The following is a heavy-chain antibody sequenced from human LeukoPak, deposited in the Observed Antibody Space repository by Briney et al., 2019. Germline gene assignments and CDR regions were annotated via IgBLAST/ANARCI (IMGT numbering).Heavy chain of an antibody. CDR3: AHRCYDGGNSGAFDI. CDR1: GFSLSTSGVG. J-gene: IGHJ3*02. CDR2: IYWNDDK. D-gene: IGHD4-23*01. V-gene: IGHV2-5*01. Sequence: SGPTLVKPTQTLTLTCTFSGFSLSTSGVGVGWIRQPPGKALEWLALIYWNDDKRYSPSLKSRLTVTKDTSKNQVVLTMTNMDPVDTATYYCAHRCYDGGNSGAFDIWGQGTMVTVSS.